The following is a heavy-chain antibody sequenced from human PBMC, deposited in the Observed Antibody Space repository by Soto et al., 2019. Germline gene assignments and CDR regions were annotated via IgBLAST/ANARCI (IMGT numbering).Heavy chain of an antibody. CDR3: ASRYLEYCSSASCSAPYDF. CDR2: IKQDGSEK. CDR1: GFTFSTYW. V-gene: IGHV3-7*05. D-gene: IGHD2-2*01. J-gene: IGHJ4*02. Sequence: ESGGGLVQPGGSLRLSCAASGFTFSTYWMSWVRQAPGKGLEWVANIKQDGSEKYYVDSVKGRFTISRDNTKKSLYLQMNSLRAEDTAVYYCASRYLEYCSSASCSAPYDFWGQGTLVTVSS.